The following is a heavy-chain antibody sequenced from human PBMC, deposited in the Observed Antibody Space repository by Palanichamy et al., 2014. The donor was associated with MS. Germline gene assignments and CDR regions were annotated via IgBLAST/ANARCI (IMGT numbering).Heavy chain of an antibody. V-gene: IGHV4-59*01. CDR1: GGSISSYY. J-gene: IGHJ4*02. Sequence: QLQESGPGLVKPSETLSLTCTVSGGSISSYYWSWIRQPPGKGLEWIGYIYYSGSTNYNPSLKSRVTISVDTSKNQFSLKLSSVTAADTAVYYCARVVADWDHYFDYWGQGTLVTVSS. D-gene: IGHD3/OR15-3a*01. CDR2: IYYSGST. CDR3: ARVVADWDHYFDY.